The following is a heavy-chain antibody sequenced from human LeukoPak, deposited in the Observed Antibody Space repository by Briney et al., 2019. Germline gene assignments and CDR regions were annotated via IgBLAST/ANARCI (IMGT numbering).Heavy chain of an antibody. J-gene: IGHJ4*02. D-gene: IGHD3-22*01. CDR1: GFTFSSYS. Sequence: QSGGSLRLSCAASGFTFSSYSMNWVRQAPGKGLEWVSYISSSSSTIYYADSVKGRFTISRDNAKNSLYLQMNSLRAEGTAVYYCARLKGRDSSGPEVYWGQGTLVTVSS. V-gene: IGHV3-48*01. CDR2: ISSSSSTI. CDR3: ARLKGRDSSGPEVY.